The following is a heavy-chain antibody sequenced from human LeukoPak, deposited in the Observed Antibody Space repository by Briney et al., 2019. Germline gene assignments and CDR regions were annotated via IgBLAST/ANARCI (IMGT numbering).Heavy chain of an antibody. CDR2: IHTSGST. Sequence: PSETLSLTCTVSGGSISSYYWTWIRQPAGKGPEWIGRIHTSGSTNYNPSLKSRVNMSVDTSKNQFSLKLNSVTAADTAVYCCARVTDPRYNWFDPWGQGTLVTVSS. D-gene: IGHD2-21*02. CDR3: ARVTDPRYNWFDP. CDR1: GGSISSYY. V-gene: IGHV4-4*07. J-gene: IGHJ5*02.